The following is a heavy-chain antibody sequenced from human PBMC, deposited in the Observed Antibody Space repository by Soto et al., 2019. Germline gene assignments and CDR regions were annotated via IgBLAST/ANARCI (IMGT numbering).Heavy chain of an antibody. CDR1: GYTFTGYY. CDR3: ATDSYYDFWSGYSKDAFDI. V-gene: IGHV1-2*02. CDR2: INPNSGET. J-gene: IGHJ3*02. Sequence: ASVKVSCKASGYTFTGYYMHWVRQAPGQGLEWMGWINPNSGETIYAQKFQGRVTMTEDTSTDTAYMELSSLRSEDTAVYYCATDSYYDFWSGYSKDAFDIWGQGTMVTVSS. D-gene: IGHD3-3*01.